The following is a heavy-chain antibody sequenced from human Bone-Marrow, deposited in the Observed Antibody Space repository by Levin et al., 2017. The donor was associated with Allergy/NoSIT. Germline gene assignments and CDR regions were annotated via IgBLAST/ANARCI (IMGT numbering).Heavy chain of an antibody. CDR3: ARAPAYGDPERYYYGMDV. D-gene: IGHD4-17*01. Sequence: SETLSLTCTVSGGSISSYYWSWIRQPPGKGLEWIGYIYYSGSTNYNPSLKSRVTKSVDTSKNQFSLKLSSVTAADTAVYYCARAPAYGDPERYYYGMDVWGQGTTVTVSS. CDR2: IYYSGST. CDR1: GGSISSYY. J-gene: IGHJ6*02. V-gene: IGHV4-59*01.